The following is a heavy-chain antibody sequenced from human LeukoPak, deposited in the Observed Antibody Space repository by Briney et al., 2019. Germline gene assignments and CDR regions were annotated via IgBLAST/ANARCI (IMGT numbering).Heavy chain of an antibody. CDR1: GGSISSGGYY. CDR2: IYYSGST. Sequence: SETLSLTCTVSGGSISSGGYYWSWIRQHPGKGLEWIGYIYYSGSTYYNPSLKSRVTISVDTSKNQFSLKLSSVTAADTAVYYCARDLGIVGATPMNYWGQGTLVTVSS. CDR3: ARDLGIVGATPMNY. V-gene: IGHV4-31*03. D-gene: IGHD1-26*01. J-gene: IGHJ4*02.